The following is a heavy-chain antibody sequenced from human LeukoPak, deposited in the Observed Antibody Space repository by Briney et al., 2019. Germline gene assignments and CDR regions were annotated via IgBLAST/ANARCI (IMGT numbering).Heavy chain of an antibody. Sequence: QPGRSLRLSCAASGFTFSSYAMHWVRQAPGKGLGWVAVISYDGSNKYYADSVKGRFTISRDNSKNTLYLQMNSLRAEDTAVYYCMKWFGEFDFDYWGQGTLVTVSS. CDR1: GFTFSSYA. V-gene: IGHV3-30*04. CDR3: MKWFGEFDFDY. CDR2: ISYDGSNK. D-gene: IGHD3-10*01. J-gene: IGHJ4*02.